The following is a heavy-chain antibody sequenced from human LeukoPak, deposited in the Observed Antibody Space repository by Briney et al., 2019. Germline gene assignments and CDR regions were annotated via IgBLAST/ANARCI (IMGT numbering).Heavy chain of an antibody. CDR3: AKDMGRERFADSLDY. V-gene: IGHV3-9*01. J-gene: IGHJ4*02. CDR1: GFTFDDYA. Sequence: PGRSLRLSCAASGFTFDDYAMHWVRQAPGKGLEWVSGISWNSGSIGYADSVKGRFTISRDNAKNSLYLQMNSLRAEDTALYYCAKDMGRERFADSLDYWGQGTLVTGSS. D-gene: IGHD3-10*01. CDR2: ISWNSGSI.